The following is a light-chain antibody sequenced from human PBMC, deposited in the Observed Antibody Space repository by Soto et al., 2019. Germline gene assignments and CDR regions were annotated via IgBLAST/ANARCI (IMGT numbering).Light chain of an antibody. J-gene: IGKJ4*01. CDR1: QSISTW. CDR3: QQYNSSPLT. CDR2: KAS. V-gene: IGKV1-5*03. Sequence: DIQMTQSPSTLSASVGDRVTITCRASQSISTWLAWFQQKPGKAPNLLIYKASSLESGVPSRFSGSGSGTEFTLPISTLQPDDFATHYCQQYNSSPLTFGGGTKVEIK.